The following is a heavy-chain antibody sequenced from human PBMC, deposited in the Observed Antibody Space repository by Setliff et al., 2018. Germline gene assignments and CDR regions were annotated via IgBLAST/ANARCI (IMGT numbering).Heavy chain of an antibody. CDR2: IYYSGST. V-gene: IGHV4-39*07. J-gene: IGHJ6*02. Sequence: SETLSLTCTVSGGSISSSSYYWGWIRQPPGRGLEWIGSIYYSGSTYYNPSLKSRVTISVDTSKNQFSLKLSSVTAADTAVYYCARAAGYSSSWYHYYYGMDVWGQGTTVTVSS. CDR1: GGSISSSSYY. D-gene: IGHD6-13*01. CDR3: ARAAGYSSSWYHYYYGMDV.